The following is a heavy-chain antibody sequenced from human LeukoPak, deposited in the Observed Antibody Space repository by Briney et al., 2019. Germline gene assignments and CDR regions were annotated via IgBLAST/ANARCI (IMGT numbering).Heavy chain of an antibody. V-gene: IGHV3-21*01. CDR1: GFTFSSYS. J-gene: IGHJ4*02. D-gene: IGHD2-15*01. CDR3: ARDCSGGSCYLETDY. CDR2: IGSSSSYI. Sequence: GGSLRLSCAASGFTFSSYSMNWVRQAPGKGLEWVSSIGSSSSYIYYADSVKGRFTISRDNAKNSLYLQMNSLRAEDTAVYYCARDCSGGSCYLETDYWGQGTLVTVSS.